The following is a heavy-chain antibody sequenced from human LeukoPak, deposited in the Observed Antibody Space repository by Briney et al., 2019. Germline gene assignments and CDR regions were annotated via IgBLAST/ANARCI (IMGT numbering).Heavy chain of an antibody. Sequence: GGSLRLSCAASGFAFSTYAMSWVGQAPGKGLEWVSAISPSGGTTYYADSVKGRFTISRDNSKDTLYLRMNSLRAEDTAVYYCARSIAAAGTRLFDYWGQGILVTVSS. J-gene: IGHJ4*02. V-gene: IGHV3-23*01. CDR3: ARSIAAAGTRLFDY. D-gene: IGHD6-13*01. CDR2: ISPSGGTT. CDR1: GFAFSTYA.